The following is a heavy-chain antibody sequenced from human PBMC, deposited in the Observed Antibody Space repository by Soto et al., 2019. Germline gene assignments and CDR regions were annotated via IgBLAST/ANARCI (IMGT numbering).Heavy chain of an antibody. CDR2: INHSGST. CDR3: ARGGWGYGDPTRFYYYYGMDV. Sequence: QVQLQQWGAGLLKPSETLSLTCAVYGGSFSGYYWSWIRQPPGKGLEWIGEINHSGSTNYNPSLKSRVTISVDTSKNQFSLKLSSVTAADTAVYYCARGGWGYGDPTRFYYYYGMDVWGQGTTVTVSS. J-gene: IGHJ6*02. CDR1: GGSFSGYY. V-gene: IGHV4-34*01. D-gene: IGHD4-17*01.